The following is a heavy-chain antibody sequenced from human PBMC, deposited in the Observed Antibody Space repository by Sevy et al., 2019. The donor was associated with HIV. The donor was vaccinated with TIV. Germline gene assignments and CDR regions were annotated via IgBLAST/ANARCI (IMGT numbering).Heavy chain of an antibody. J-gene: IGHJ4*02. D-gene: IGHD6-13*01. V-gene: IGHV3-23*01. CDR2: ISGSGGST. CDR1: GFTFSSYA. Sequence: GGSLRLSCAASGFTFSSYAMSWVRQAPGKGLEWVSAISGSGGSTYYADSVKGRFTISRDNSKNTLYLQMKSLRAEDTAVYYCAKAGSSWELNYYFDYWGQGTLVTVSS. CDR3: AKAGSSWELNYYFDY.